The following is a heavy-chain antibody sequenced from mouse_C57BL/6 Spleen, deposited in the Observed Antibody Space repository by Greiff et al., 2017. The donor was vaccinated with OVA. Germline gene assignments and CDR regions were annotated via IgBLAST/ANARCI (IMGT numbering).Heavy chain of an antibody. Sequence: EVQLVESGGGLVKPGGSLKLSCAASGFTFSSYAMSWVRQTPEKRLAWVATISDGGSYTYYPDNVKGRFTISRDNAKNNLYLQMSHLKSEDTAMYYCARDGYPWFAYWGQGTLVTVSA. V-gene: IGHV5-4*01. CDR3: ARDGYPWFAY. J-gene: IGHJ3*01. CDR1: GFTFSSYA. D-gene: IGHD2-2*01. CDR2: ISDGGSYT.